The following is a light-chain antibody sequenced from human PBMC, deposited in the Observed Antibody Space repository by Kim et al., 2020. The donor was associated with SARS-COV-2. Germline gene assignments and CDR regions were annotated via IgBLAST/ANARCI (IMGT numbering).Light chain of an antibody. CDR3: QQYDKWPRT. Sequence: EVVMTQSPATLSVSPGERATLSCTASQSVSSNLAWYQQKPGQAPRLLISVASTRATGIPPRFSGRGSVTDFTLTISSLQSEDSAVYYCQQYDKWPRTFGQGTKVEIK. V-gene: IGKV3-15*01. CDR1: QSVSSN. J-gene: IGKJ1*01. CDR2: VAS.